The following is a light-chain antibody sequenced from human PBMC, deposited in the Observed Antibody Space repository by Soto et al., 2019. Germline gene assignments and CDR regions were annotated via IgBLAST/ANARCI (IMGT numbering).Light chain of an antibody. J-gene: IGKJ1*01. Sequence: DIQMTQSPSTLSASVGDRVAITCRASQRISIWLAWYQQKPGKAPKLLIYKASSLESGVPSRFSGSGSGTEFPLTISSLQPDDFANYYCQQYNNYSWTFGQGTKVEIK. V-gene: IGKV1-5*03. CDR3: QQYNNYSWT. CDR2: KAS. CDR1: QRISIW.